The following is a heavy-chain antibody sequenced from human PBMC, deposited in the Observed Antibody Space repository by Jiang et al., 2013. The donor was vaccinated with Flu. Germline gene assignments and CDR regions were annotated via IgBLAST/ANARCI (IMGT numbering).Heavy chain of an antibody. CDR3: ARRKGSSGWWDGRSGGMDV. J-gene: IGHJ6*02. D-gene: IGHD6-19*01. Sequence: IDPSDSYTNYSPSFQGHVTISADKSISTAYLQWSSLKASDTAMYYCARRKGSSGWWDGRSGGMDVWGQGTTVTVSS. CDR2: IDPSDSYT. V-gene: IGHV5-10-1*01.